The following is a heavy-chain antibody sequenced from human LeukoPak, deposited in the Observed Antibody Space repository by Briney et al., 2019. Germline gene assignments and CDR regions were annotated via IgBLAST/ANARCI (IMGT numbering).Heavy chain of an antibody. V-gene: IGHV4-59*01. D-gene: IGHD1-1*01. CDR2: IYYSGST. CDR1: GGSISSYY. J-gene: IGHJ6*02. Sequence: SETLSLTCTVSGGSISSYYWSWIRQPPGKGLEWIGYIYYSGSTNYNPSLKSRVTISVDTSKNQFSLKLSSVTAADTAVYYCARIEYQLYYYGMDVRGQGTTVTVSS. CDR3: ARIEYQLYYYGMDV.